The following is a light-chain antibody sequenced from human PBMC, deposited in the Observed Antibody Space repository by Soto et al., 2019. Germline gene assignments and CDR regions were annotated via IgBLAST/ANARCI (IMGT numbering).Light chain of an antibody. V-gene: IGLV2-11*01. J-gene: IGLJ3*02. CDR1: NSDIGGYNY. Sequence: QSALTQPRSVSGSPGQSVTLSCTGTNSDIGGYNYVSWYQQHPGKAPKVMIYDVSRRPSGVPDRFSGSKSGNAASLTISGLQAEDEADYYCCSYAGTYNFWVFGGGTKLTVL. CDR2: DVS. CDR3: CSYAGTYNFWV.